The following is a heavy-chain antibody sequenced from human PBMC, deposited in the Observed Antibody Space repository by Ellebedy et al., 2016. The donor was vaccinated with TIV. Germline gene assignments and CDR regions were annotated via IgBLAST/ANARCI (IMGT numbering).Heavy chain of an antibody. Sequence: AASVKVSCKASGYTFTNYALNWVRQATGHGLEWMGRMNPYSGDTVYARKFQGRLTMTRNTSIVTAYMELSSLESEDTAIYYCARGGPKGENDWIDPWGQGTLVTVSS. CDR2: MNPYSGDT. V-gene: IGHV1-8*01. D-gene: IGHD1-1*01. CDR3: ARGGPKGENDWIDP. J-gene: IGHJ5*02. CDR1: GYTFTNYA.